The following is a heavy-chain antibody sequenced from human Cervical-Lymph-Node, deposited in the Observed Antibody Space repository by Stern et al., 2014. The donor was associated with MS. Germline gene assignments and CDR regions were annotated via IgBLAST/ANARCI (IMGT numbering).Heavy chain of an antibody. CDR1: GGSVSSTNW. Sequence: VQLEESGPGLVKPSGTLSLTCAVSGGSVSSTNWWRWVRQSPGKGLEWIGNIYHCGPSNDRPFPRSRAPISLDNSKNHLSLHLTSVTAADTAVYYCARERQQYCNSEGCSYWYFDLWGRGTLVTVSS. CDR2: IYHCGPS. D-gene: IGHD2/OR15-2a*01. J-gene: IGHJ2*01. CDR3: ARERQQYCNSEGCSYWYFDL. V-gene: IGHV4-4*02.